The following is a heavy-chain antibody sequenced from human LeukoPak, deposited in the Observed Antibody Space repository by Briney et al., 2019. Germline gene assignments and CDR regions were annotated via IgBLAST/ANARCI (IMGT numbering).Heavy chain of an antibody. J-gene: IGHJ4*02. CDR2: LYSGGFT. Sequence: PGGSLRLSCAASGFTVSTNYMNWVRQAPGKGLEWVSVLYSGGFTYYADSVKGRFSIPRDSSKNTLYLQMDSLRAEDTAVYFCARIIVVVPSAIPDYGDYYFHYWGQGTLVTVSS. CDR3: ARIIVVVPSAIPDYGDYYFHY. D-gene: IGHD2-2*02. CDR1: GFTVSTNY. V-gene: IGHV3-66*02.